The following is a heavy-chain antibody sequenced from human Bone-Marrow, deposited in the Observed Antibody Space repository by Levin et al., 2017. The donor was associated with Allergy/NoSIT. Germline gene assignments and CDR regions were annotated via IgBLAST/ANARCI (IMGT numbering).Heavy chain of an antibody. CDR3: ARDRVTTNWYFDL. V-gene: IGHV3-74*01. CDR1: EFNFSSYW. CDR2: INRDGSST. D-gene: IGHD4-17*01. Sequence: GESLKISCSASEFNFSSYWMHWVRQAPGKGLVWVSRINRDGSSTSYADSVKGRFTISRDNAKNTLYLHMNSLRAEDTSVYYCARDRVTTNWYFDLWSRGTLVTVSS. J-gene: IGHJ2*01.